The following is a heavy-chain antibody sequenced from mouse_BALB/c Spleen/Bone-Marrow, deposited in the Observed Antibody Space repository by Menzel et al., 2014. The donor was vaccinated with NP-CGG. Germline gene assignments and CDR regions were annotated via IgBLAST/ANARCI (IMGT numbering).Heavy chain of an antibody. CDR3: AREPTVVAGAWFAY. V-gene: IGHV2-6-7*01. J-gene: IGHJ3*01. Sequence: QVQLQQSGPGLVAPSQSLSITCTVSGFSLTGYGVNWVRQPPGKGLEWLGMIWGDGSTDYNSALKSRLGISKDNSKSQVFLKMNSLQTDDTARYYCAREPTVVAGAWFAYWGQGTLVTVSA. CDR1: GFSLTGYG. CDR2: IWGDGST. D-gene: IGHD1-1*01.